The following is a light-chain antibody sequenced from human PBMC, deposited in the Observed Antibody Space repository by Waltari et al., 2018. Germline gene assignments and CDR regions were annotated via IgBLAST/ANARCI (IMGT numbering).Light chain of an antibody. Sequence: DIQMTQSPSTLSASVGDRVTTTCRASKSVNRWLAWYQQKPGKAPKLLISKASALQNGVAPRFSGGGSGTEFTLTISNLQPDDSSTYYCQQYEAFPVTFGHGTKVEIK. J-gene: IGKJ1*01. CDR1: KSVNRW. CDR3: QQYEAFPVT. V-gene: IGKV1-5*03. CDR2: KAS.